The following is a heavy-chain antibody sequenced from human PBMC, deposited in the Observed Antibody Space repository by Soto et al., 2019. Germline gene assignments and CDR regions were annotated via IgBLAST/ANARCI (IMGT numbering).Heavy chain of an antibody. CDR2: ISYDGSNK. CDR3: ATDRVANSRHYFDYGMDV. CDR1: GFTFSTYG. J-gene: IGHJ6*02. Sequence: QVQLVESGGGVVQPGRSLGLSCAASGFTFSTYGMHWVRQAPGKGLEWVALISYDGSNKYYAESVRGRFTISRDNFKNTLYLQMNSLRAEDTAVYYCATDRVANSRHYFDYGMDVWGQGTTVTVSS. V-gene: IGHV3-30*03. D-gene: IGHD6-13*01.